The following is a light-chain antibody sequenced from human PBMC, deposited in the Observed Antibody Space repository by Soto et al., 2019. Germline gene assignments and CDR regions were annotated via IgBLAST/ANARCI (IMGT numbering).Light chain of an antibody. CDR1: SSDVGVSRS. Sequence: QSVLTHPLSVSGSPGHSVTISCTGTSSDVGVSRSVPWYQQHPGKAPKLIISDVTKRPSGVPYRFSGSKSGNTASLTISGLQAADEADYYCCSYEGRFLFGTGTKVTVL. J-gene: IGLJ1*01. CDR2: DVT. V-gene: IGLV2-11*01. CDR3: CSYEGRFL.